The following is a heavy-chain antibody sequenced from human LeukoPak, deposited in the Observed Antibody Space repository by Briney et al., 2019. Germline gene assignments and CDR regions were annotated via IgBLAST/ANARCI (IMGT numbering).Heavy chain of an antibody. D-gene: IGHD6-19*01. Sequence: ASVKVSCKASGYTFTNYNIHWVRQVSGHGLEWMGGMNPNSGNTDSTQKFQGKLSMTRDTSVSTAYMELTSLRSDDTAVYYCARRVADHFDYWGQGTLVTVSS. J-gene: IGHJ4*02. CDR3: ARRVADHFDY. CDR1: GYTFTNYN. V-gene: IGHV1-8*01. CDR2: MNPNSGNT.